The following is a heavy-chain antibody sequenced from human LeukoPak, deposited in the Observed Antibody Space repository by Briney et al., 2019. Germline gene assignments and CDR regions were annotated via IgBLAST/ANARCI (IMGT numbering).Heavy chain of an antibody. CDR3: ARLTVVQDNIRPFYYYMDV. V-gene: IGHV4-59*08. CDR1: GGSISSYY. D-gene: IGHD4-23*01. CDR2: IYSSGST. Sequence: SETLSLTCSVSGGSISSYYWTWIRQPPGKGLEWVGYIYSSGSTNYSPSLQSRVTISLDTSENQFSLKLSSVTAADTVVYYCARLTVVQDNIRPFYYYMDVWGKGTTVTVSS. J-gene: IGHJ6*03.